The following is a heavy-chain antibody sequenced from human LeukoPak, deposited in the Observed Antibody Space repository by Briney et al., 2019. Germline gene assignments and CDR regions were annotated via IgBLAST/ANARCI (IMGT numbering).Heavy chain of an antibody. V-gene: IGHV1-18*01. CDR2: ISAYNGNT. Sequence: AAVKVSCQASGYTFTSHGISWVRQAPGQGLEWMGWISAYNGNTNYAQKLQGRVTMTTDTSTSTAYMELRSLRSDDTAVYYCARAWGPTSYYYYGMDVWGQGTTVTVSS. D-gene: IGHD7-27*01. CDR1: GYTFTSHG. J-gene: IGHJ6*02. CDR3: ARAWGPTSYYYYGMDV.